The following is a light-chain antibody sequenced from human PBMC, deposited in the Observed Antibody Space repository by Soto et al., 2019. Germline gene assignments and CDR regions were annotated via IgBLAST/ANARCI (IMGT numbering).Light chain of an antibody. CDR1: SDIGNYNL. J-gene: IGLJ1*01. V-gene: IGLV2-23*02. CDR2: EVT. CDR3: ASYAGSRPSV. Sequence: SVLTQPASVSGSPGQSVTISCSGSDIGNYNLVSWYQHLPGRAPKLLIFEVTMRPSGISDRFSGSKSASTASLTISGLQAEDEGDYYCASYAGSRPSVFGSGNKVTVL.